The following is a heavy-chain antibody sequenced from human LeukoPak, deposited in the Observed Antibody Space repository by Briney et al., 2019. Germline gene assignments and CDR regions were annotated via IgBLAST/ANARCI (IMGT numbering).Heavy chain of an antibody. CDR3: AKEVIAVAGRDYFDY. V-gene: IGHV3-43D*03. J-gene: IGHJ4*02. CDR1: GFTFDDYA. Sequence: PGGSLRLSCAASGFTFDDYAMHWVRQAPGKGLEWVSLISWDGGSTYYADSVKGRFTISRDNSKNTLYLQMNSLRAEDTAVYYCAKEVIAVAGRDYFDYWGQGTLVTVSS. D-gene: IGHD6-19*01. CDR2: ISWDGGST.